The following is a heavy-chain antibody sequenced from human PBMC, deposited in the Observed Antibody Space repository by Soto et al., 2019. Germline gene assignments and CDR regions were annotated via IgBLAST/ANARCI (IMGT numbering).Heavy chain of an antibody. CDR1: GYTFTSYY. V-gene: IGHV1-46*03. CDR2: INPSGGST. Sequence: QVQLVQSGAEVKKPGASVKVSCKASGYTFTSYYMHWVRQAPGQGLEWMGIINPSGGSTSYAQKFQGRVTMTRDTSTSTVYMELSSLRSEDTAVYYCARDDLTTSYSNSYYYYYYMDVWGKGTTVTVSS. J-gene: IGHJ6*03. CDR3: ARDDLTTSYSNSYYYYYYMDV. D-gene: IGHD4-4*01.